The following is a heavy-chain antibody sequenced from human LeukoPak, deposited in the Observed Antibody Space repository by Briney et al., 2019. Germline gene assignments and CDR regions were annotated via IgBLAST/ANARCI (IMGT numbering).Heavy chain of an antibody. Sequence: PGGSLRLSCAASGFTFSSQWMTWVRQAPGKGLEWVANMNQDGSVKNYVVSVKGRFTISRDNAKNSLYLQMDSLRVEDTAIYYCTVEGGYNRFDPWGQGTLVTVPS. CDR1: GFTFSSQW. V-gene: IGHV3-7*04. CDR3: TVEGGYNRFDP. J-gene: IGHJ5*02. CDR2: MNQDGSVK. D-gene: IGHD3-16*01.